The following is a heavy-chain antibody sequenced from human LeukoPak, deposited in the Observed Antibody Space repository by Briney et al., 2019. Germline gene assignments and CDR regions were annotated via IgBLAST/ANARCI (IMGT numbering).Heavy chain of an antibody. CDR2: IYTSGST. V-gene: IGHV4-61*02. CDR1: GGSISSGSYY. J-gene: IGHJ5*02. Sequence: SETLSLTCTVSGGSISSGSYYWSWIRQPAGKGLEWIGRIYTSGSTNYNPSLKSRVTISVDTSKNQFSLKLSSVTAADTAVYYCAGETPIVVVPAAIWFDPWGQGTLVTVSS. D-gene: IGHD2-2*01. CDR3: AGETPIVVVPAAIWFDP.